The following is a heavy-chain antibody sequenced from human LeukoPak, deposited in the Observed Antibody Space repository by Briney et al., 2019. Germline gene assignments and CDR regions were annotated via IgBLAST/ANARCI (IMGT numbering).Heavy chain of an antibody. Sequence: PGGSLRLSCAASGFIFNNYWISWVRQAPGEGLEWVANIKQEGSDKYYVDSVKGRFTISRDNAKNSLYLQMNSLRAEDTAVYYCARQRRYCSGDNCYQRTFDYWGQGTLVTVSS. CDR2: IKQEGSDK. CDR3: ARQRRYCSGDNCYQRTFDY. D-gene: IGHD2-15*01. V-gene: IGHV3-7*01. J-gene: IGHJ4*02. CDR1: GFIFNNYW.